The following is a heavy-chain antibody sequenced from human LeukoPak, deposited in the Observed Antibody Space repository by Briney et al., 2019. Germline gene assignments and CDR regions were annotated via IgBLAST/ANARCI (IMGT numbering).Heavy chain of an antibody. Sequence: SETLSLTCAVYGGSFSGYYWSWLRQPPGKGLEWLGEINHSGSTNYNPSLKSRVTISVDTSKNQFSLKLSSVTAADTAVYYCARSRQVGTAMVVSRYDYWGQGTLVTVSS. J-gene: IGHJ4*02. CDR3: ARSRQVGTAMVVSRYDY. CDR1: GGSFSGYY. CDR2: INHSGST. V-gene: IGHV4-34*01. D-gene: IGHD5-18*01.